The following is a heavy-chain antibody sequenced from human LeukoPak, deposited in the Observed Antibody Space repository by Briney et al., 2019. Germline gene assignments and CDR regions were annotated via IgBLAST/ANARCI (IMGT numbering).Heavy chain of an antibody. J-gene: IGHJ4*02. CDR2: IYYSGST. D-gene: IGHD3-3*01. CDR3: AREFWSGSYSDK. Sequence: LRLSCAASGFTFSDYYMSWIRQPPGKGLEWIGYIYYSGSTFYNPSLKSRVTISVDTSKNEFSLKLSSVTAADTAVYYCAREFWSGSYSDKWGQGTLVTVSS. CDR1: GFTFSDYY. V-gene: IGHV4-30-4*08.